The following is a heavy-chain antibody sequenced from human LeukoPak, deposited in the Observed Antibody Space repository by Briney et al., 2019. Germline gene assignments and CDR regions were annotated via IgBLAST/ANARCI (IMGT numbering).Heavy chain of an antibody. CDR2: INPDGTEK. V-gene: IGHV3-7*01. J-gene: IGHJ4*02. Sequence: PGASLRLSCAASGFTFSRSWMNWVRQAPGKGLEWVANINPDGTEKRFVDSVRGRFTMSRDNAQNLLYLQMNSLRVEDTATFFCAAWTDRGYNYWGQGTVVTVSS. D-gene: IGHD5-24*01. CDR1: GFTFSRSW. CDR3: AAWTDRGYNY.